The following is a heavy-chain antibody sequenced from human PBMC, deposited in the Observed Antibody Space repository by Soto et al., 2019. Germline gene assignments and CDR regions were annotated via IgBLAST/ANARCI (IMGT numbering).Heavy chain of an antibody. CDR2: ISYSGST. D-gene: IGHD6-13*01. CDR1: RDSMSSYD. CDR3: ARGTSWQLPFDY. Sequence: AGTLSLTCTVSRDSMSSYDGSWIRQPPGKRLEWIGYISYSGSTDYNPSLKSRVTISGDTSKNQFSLKVSSVTAADTAVYYCARGTSWQLPFDYWGQGTLVTVSS. J-gene: IGHJ4*02. V-gene: IGHV4-59*01.